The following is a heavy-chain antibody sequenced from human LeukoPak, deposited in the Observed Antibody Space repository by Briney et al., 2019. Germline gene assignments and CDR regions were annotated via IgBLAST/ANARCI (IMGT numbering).Heavy chain of an antibody. D-gene: IGHD6-13*01. CDR2: ISSGGSYI. CDR3: ARGPALYCASSSCLDGVD. V-gene: IGHV3-21*01. Sequence: PGGSLRLSCAASGFTFSDYAMNWVRQAPGKGLEWVSSISSGGSYISYADSVKGRFTVSRDNAKDSLFLQMRSLRDEDTPVYYCARGPALYCASSSCLDGVDWGQGTLVRVSS. J-gene: IGHJ4*02. CDR1: GFTFSDYA.